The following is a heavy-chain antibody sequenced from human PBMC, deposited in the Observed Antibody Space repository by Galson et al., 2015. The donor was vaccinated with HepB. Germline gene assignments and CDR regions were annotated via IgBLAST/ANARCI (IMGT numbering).Heavy chain of an antibody. V-gene: IGHV3-53*01. J-gene: IGHJ3*02. CDR1: GFTVSSNY. CDR2: IYSGGST. CDR3: ARFSSGYDAFDI. D-gene: IGHD6-19*01. Sequence: SLRLSCAASGFTVSSNYMSWVRQAPGKGLEWVSVIYSGGSTYYADSVKGRFTISRDNSKNTLYLQMNSLRAEDTAVYYCARFSSGYDAFDIWGQGTMVTVSS.